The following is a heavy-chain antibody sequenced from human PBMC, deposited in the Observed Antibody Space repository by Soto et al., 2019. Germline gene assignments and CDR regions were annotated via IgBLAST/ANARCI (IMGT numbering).Heavy chain of an antibody. V-gene: IGHV3-53*01. D-gene: IGHD3-10*01. Sequence: GGSLRLSCTTSGFTVSSSHMSWVRQAPGNGLDWVSVIYSGGNSYYAVSVQGRFTISRDNSKNTVYLQMNSLRGEDTAIYYCARLGPYGSETYSFRYNWFDPWGQGT. CDR3: ARLGPYGSETYSFRYNWFDP. CDR1: GFTVSSSH. CDR2: IYSGGNS. J-gene: IGHJ5*02.